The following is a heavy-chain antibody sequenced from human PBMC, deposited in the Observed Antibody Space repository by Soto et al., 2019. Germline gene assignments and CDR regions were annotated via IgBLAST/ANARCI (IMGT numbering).Heavy chain of an antibody. J-gene: IGHJ4*02. D-gene: IGHD3-22*01. CDR1: GYTFTSYP. CDR2: INADNGDT. CDR3: ARDWTHYDSSGPGDY. Sequence: ASVKVSCKASGYTFTSYPMHWVRQAPGQGLEWMGWINADNGDTKFSQKFRGRVTITRDTSANRAYMELSSLRSEDTAVFYCARDWTHYDSSGPGDYRGQGTLVTVYS. V-gene: IGHV1-3*01.